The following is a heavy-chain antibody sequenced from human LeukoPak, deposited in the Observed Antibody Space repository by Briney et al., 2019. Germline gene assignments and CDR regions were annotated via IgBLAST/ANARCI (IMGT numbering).Heavy chain of an antibody. V-gene: IGHV5-51*01. CDR3: ARHIGDGILDY. J-gene: IGHJ4*02. D-gene: IGHD5-18*01. CDR2: IYPGDFDT. CDR1: GYRFTSYW. Sequence: GAPLKISCKGPGYRFTSYWIGWVRRMPGKGLGWMGIIYPGDFDTRYSPSFQGQVTISADKSISTAYLQWSSLKASDTAMYYCARHIGDGILDYWGQGTLVTVSS.